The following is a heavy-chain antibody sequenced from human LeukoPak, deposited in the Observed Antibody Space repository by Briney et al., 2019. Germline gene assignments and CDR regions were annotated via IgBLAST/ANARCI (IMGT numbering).Heavy chain of an antibody. J-gene: IGHJ3*02. CDR2: IYASGST. V-gene: IGHV4-61*02. CDR3: ARGGRTTVTGNDAFDI. D-gene: IGHD4-17*01. CDR1: GGSISSGSYY. Sequence: PSETLSLTCTVSGGSISSGSYYWSWIRQPAGKGLEWIGRIYASGSTNYNPSLKSRVTISVDTSGNRFSLKLSSVTAADTAVYYCARGGRTTVTGNDAFDIWGQGTMVTVSS.